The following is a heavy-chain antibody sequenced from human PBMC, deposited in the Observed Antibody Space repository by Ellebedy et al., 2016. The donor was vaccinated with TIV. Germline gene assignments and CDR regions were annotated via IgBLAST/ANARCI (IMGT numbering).Heavy chain of an antibody. CDR2: IWYDGSNK. V-gene: IGHV3-33*08. J-gene: IGHJ4*02. CDR3: ARDLDYGGNSGPYFDY. Sequence: GESLKISCAASGFTFSSYGMHWVRQAPGKGLEWVAVIWYDGSNKYYADSVKGRFTISRDNSKNTLYLQMNSLRAEDTAVYYCARDLDYGGNSGPYFDYWGQGTLVTVSS. CDR1: GFTFSSYG. D-gene: IGHD4-23*01.